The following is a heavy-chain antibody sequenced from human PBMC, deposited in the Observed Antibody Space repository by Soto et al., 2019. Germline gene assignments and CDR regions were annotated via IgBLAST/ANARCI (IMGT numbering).Heavy chain of an antibody. D-gene: IGHD2-8*01. Sequence: GSLRLSCAVSGFTVSSNYMSWVRQPPGKGPEWVSDIYSGGSTYYADSVKGRFTISRDNSKNTLCLQMNSLRAEDTAVYYCARERDGHNPNWFDLWGQGTLVTVSS. CDR3: ARERDGHNPNWFDL. J-gene: IGHJ5*02. V-gene: IGHV3-53*01. CDR2: IYSGGST. CDR1: GFTVSSNY.